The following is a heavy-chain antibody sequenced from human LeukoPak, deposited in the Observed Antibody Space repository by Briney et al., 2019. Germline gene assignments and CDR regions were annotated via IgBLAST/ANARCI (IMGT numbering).Heavy chain of an antibody. V-gene: IGHV1-2*02. CDR3: TRLFLERSQNHDY. J-gene: IGHJ4*02. Sequence: ASVNVSCRASGYTFTVYYIHWVRRAPGQGREGMGWIDPKRGGTRYAQKFQGRVTMTRDTSISTAYMELSRLSSDDTAVFYCTRLFLERSQNHDYWGQGTLVTVSS. CDR1: GYTFTVYY. CDR2: IDPKRGGT. D-gene: IGHD3-3*01.